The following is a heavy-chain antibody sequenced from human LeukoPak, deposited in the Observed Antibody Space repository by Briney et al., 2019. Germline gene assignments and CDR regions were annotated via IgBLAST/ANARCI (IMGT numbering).Heavy chain of an antibody. J-gene: IGHJ4*02. V-gene: IGHV3-23*01. CDR1: GFTFSNAW. Sequence: GGSLRLSCAASGFTFSNAWMSWVRQAPGKGLEWVSAISGSGGSTYYADSVKGRFTISRDNSKNTLYLQMNSLRAEDTAVYYCAKDRLGSFDYWGQGTLVTVSS. CDR2: ISGSGGST. CDR3: AKDRLGSFDY. D-gene: IGHD3-16*01.